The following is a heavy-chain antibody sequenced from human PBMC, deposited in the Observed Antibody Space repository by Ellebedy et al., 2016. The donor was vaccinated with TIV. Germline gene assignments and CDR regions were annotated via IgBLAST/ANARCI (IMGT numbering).Heavy chain of an antibody. D-gene: IGHD2-15*01. V-gene: IGHV1-69*04. J-gene: IGHJ2*01. CDR2: IIPILGIA. Sequence: AASVKVSCKASAGTFSSYAISCLRQAPAQGLEWMGRIIPILGIANYAQKFQGRVTITAYNSTSTAYMELSSLRSEDTAVYYCARENPRYCSGGSCYYNWNFDLWGRGTLVTVSS. CDR3: ARENPRYCSGGSCYYNWNFDL. CDR1: AGTFSSYA.